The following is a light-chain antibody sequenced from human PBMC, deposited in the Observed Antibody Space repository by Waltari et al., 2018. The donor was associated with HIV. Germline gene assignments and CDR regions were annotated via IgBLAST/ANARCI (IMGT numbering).Light chain of an antibody. CDR2: EVS. Sequence: QSALTQPASVSGSPGQSITISCTGTSSDVGGYNYVSWYQQHPGKAPKLLIYEVSNRPSGGSNRFSGSKSGNTAALTISGLQAEDEADYYCSSYRSSSTLEVFGTGTKVTVL. CDR3: SSYRSSSTLEV. V-gene: IGLV2-14*01. J-gene: IGLJ1*01. CDR1: SSDVGGYNY.